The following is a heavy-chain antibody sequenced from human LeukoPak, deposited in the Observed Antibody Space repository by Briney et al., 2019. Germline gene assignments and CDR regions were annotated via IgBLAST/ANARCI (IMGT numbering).Heavy chain of an antibody. D-gene: IGHD5-18*01. CDR1: GGSISGYY. Sequence: PSETLSLTCTVSGGSISGYYWSWIRQPPGKGLEWIGYVYYSGSTNYNPSLKSRVTMSVDTSKNQFSLKLSSVTTADTAVYYCARGYTYGYSSFDYWGQGTLVTVSS. CDR3: ARGYTYGYSSFDY. CDR2: VYYSGST. J-gene: IGHJ4*02. V-gene: IGHV4-59*01.